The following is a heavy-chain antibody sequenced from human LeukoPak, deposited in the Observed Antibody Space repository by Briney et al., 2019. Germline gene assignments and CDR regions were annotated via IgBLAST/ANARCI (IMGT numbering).Heavy chain of an antibody. J-gene: IGHJ2*01. Sequence: SQTLSLTCAVYGGSFSGYYWSWIRQPPGKGLEWIGEINHSGSTNYNPSLKSRVTISVDTSKNQSSLKLSSVTAADTAVYYCARVVVVAAHPRWYFDLWGRGTLVTVSS. CDR2: INHSGST. CDR1: GGSFSGYY. V-gene: IGHV4-34*01. CDR3: ARVVVVAAHPRWYFDL. D-gene: IGHD2-15*01.